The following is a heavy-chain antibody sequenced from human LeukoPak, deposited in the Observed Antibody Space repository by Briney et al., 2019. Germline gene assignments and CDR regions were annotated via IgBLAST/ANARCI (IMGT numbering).Heavy chain of an antibody. CDR2: ISSYNDNT. Sequence: ASVKVSCKASGYTFSNYGISWVRQAPGQGLEWMGWISSYNDNTNYAQKLQGRVTMTTDTSTSTAYMELSSLRDEDTAVYYCASRLMVEMATYFDYWGQGTLVTVSS. J-gene: IGHJ4*02. D-gene: IGHD5-24*01. CDR3: ASRLMVEMATYFDY. V-gene: IGHV1-18*01. CDR1: GYTFSNYG.